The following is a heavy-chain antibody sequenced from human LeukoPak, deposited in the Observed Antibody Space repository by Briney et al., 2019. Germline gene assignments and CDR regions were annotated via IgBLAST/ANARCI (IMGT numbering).Heavy chain of an antibody. D-gene: IGHD6-6*01. CDR3: ARERIGSSSPVFYY. Sequence: GGSLRLSCAASGFTFTNYGMHWVRQAPGKGLEWVANIKQDGSEKYYVDSVKGRFTISRDNGENSLYLQMNSLRADDTAVYYCARERIGSSSPVFYYWGQGTLVTVSS. J-gene: IGHJ4*02. CDR2: IKQDGSEK. V-gene: IGHV3-7*01. CDR1: GFTFTNYG.